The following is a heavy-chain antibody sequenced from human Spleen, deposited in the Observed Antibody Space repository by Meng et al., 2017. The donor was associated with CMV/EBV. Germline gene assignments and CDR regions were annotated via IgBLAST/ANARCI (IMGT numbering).Heavy chain of an antibody. CDR1: GFSFSDYW. Sequence: GGSLRLSCEASGFSFSDYWMHWVRQTPGKGLEWVSFITSSSNYINYADSVKGRFTISRDNAKNSLYLQMNSLRAEDTAVYYCARGYEVMDVWGQGTTVTVSS. CDR3: ARGYEVMDV. V-gene: IGHV3-21*01. D-gene: IGHD2-15*01. CDR2: ITSSSNYI. J-gene: IGHJ6*02.